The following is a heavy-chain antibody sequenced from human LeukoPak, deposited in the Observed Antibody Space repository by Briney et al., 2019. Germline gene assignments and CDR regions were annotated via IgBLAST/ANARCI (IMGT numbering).Heavy chain of an antibody. J-gene: IGHJ5*02. Sequence: ASVKVSCKASGYTFTSYYMHWVRQAPGQGLEWMGIINPSGGSTSYAQKLQGRVTMTRDTSTSSVYMELSSLRSEDTAVYYCARAPSSAGWFDPWGQGTLVTVSS. D-gene: IGHD6-25*01. CDR2: INPSGGST. CDR3: ARAPSSAGWFDP. CDR1: GYTFTSYY. V-gene: IGHV1-46*01.